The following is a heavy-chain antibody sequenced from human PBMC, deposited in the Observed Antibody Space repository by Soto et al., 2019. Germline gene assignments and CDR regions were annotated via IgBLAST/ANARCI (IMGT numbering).Heavy chain of an antibody. Sequence: QVHLVQSGAAVRKPGASVKVSCKASGYSFTGTSMHWVRQAPGQGLDWMGWIKPNNGGINYAQKFQGRVTMTRYTSISTAYMDLSRLRSYDTAVYYFVMQLGGGCYWGQGTLVTVSS. J-gene: IGHJ1*01. V-gene: IGHV1-2*02. CDR3: VMQLGGGCY. CDR1: GYSFTGTS. D-gene: IGHD2-15*01. CDR2: IKPNNGGI.